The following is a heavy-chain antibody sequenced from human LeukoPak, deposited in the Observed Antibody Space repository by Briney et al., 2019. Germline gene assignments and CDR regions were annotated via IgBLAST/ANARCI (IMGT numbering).Heavy chain of an antibody. D-gene: IGHD3-22*01. V-gene: IGHV3-23*01. CDR1: GFTFSSYA. CDR3: ARLNFDSGRFLDY. J-gene: IGHJ4*02. Sequence: GGSLRLSCAASGFTFSSYAMSWVRQAPGKGLEWVSGISASGGSTYYADSVKGRFTISRDNSKNTLYLQMNSLRAEDTAVYYCARLNFDSGRFLDYWGQGTLVTVSS. CDR2: ISASGGST.